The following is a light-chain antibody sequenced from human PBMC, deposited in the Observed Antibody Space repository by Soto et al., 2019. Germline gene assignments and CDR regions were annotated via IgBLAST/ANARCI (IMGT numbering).Light chain of an antibody. V-gene: IGKV1-5*01. CDR3: QQRSNWLRWT. J-gene: IGKJ1*01. CDR2: DAS. Sequence: DIQMTQSPSTLSASVGDRVTVTCRASQTIGSWLAWYQQKPGRAPKLLIFDASSLESGVPSRFSGNGSGTEFTLTISGLQPDDFAVYYCQQRSNWLRWTFGQGTKVEIK. CDR1: QTIGSW.